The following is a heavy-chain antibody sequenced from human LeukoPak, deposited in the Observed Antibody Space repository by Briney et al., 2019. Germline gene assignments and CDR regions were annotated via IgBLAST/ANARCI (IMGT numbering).Heavy chain of an antibody. CDR2: ISGGGDYT. CDR3: AKRDSGSWENWFDP. CDR1: GFTFSNYA. J-gene: IGHJ5*02. Sequence: PGGSLRLSCVASGFTFSNYAMTWVRQTPGKGLEWVSVISGGGDYTYYADSVKGRFTISRDNSKNTLYLQMNSLRAEDTAVYYCAKRDSGSWENWFDPWGQGTLVTVSS. V-gene: IGHV3-23*01. D-gene: IGHD1-26*01.